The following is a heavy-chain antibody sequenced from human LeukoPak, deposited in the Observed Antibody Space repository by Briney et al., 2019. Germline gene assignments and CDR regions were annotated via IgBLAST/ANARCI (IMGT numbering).Heavy chain of an antibody. Sequence: ASVKVSCKASGYTFAGYYMHWVRQAPGQGLEWMGWINPNSGGTNYAQKFQGRVTMTRDTSISTSYMELSRLRSDDTALYYWARDHSSSDLVDPWGQGTLVTVSS. J-gene: IGHJ5*02. CDR1: GYTFAGYY. CDR2: INPNSGGT. D-gene: IGHD3-22*01. CDR3: ARDHSSSDLVDP. V-gene: IGHV1-2*02.